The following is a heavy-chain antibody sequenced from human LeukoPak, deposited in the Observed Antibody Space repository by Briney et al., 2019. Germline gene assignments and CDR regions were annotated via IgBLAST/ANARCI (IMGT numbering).Heavy chain of an antibody. V-gene: IGHV3-33*01. Sequence: GRSLRLSCAASGFTFSSYGMQWVRQAPGKGLEWVAVIWYDGSNKYYADFVKGRFTISRDNSKNTLYLQMNSLRAEDTAVYYCARDRGCSGGSCYSGYYYYGMDVWGQGTTVTVSS. CDR1: GFTFSSYG. D-gene: IGHD2-15*01. CDR3: ARDRGCSGGSCYSGYYYYGMDV. CDR2: IWYDGSNK. J-gene: IGHJ6*02.